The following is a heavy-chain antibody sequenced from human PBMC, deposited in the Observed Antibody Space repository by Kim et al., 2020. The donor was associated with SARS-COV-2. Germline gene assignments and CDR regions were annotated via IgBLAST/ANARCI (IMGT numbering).Heavy chain of an antibody. CDR1: GYTFTSYD. J-gene: IGHJ4*02. D-gene: IGHD3-10*01. Sequence: ASVKVSCKASGYTFTSYDINWVLQATGQGLEWMGWMNPNSGNTGYAQKFQGRVTMTRDTSISTAYMELSSLRSEDTAVYYCARGDTMVRGVTDYWGQGTLVTVSS. CDR3: ARGDTMVRGVTDY. V-gene: IGHV1-8*01. CDR2: MNPNSGNT.